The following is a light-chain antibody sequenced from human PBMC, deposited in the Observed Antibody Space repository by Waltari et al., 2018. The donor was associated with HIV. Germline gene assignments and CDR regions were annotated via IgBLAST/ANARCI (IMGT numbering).Light chain of an antibody. CDR2: EVT. Sequence: QSALTQPPSASGSPGQSVTISCTGTSSDVGGYNFVSWYQQHPGEAPKLIIYEVTKRPSGVSNRFSGSKSGNTASLTISGLQAEDEADYYCCSCPRSGIRYVFGTGTKVTVL. V-gene: IGLV2-8*01. J-gene: IGLJ1*01. CDR1: SSDVGGYNF. CDR3: CSCPRSGIRYV.